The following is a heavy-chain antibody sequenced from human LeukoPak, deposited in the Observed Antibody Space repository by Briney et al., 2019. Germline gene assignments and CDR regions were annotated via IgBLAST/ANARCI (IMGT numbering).Heavy chain of an antibody. CDR2: INPNSGGT. D-gene: IGHD2-15*01. CDR3: ARRVSCSGGSCYYYFDY. Sequence: ASVKVSCKASGYTFTGYYMHWVRQAPGQGLEWMGWINPNSGGTNYAQKFQGRVTMTRDTSISTAYMELSRLRSDDTAVYYCARRVSCSGGSCYYYFDYWGQGTLVTVSS. J-gene: IGHJ4*02. CDR1: GYTFTGYY. V-gene: IGHV1-2*02.